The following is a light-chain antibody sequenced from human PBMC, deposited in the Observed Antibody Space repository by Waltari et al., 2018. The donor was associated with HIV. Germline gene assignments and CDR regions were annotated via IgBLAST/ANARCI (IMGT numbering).Light chain of an antibody. CDR3: CSYAGSSTWV. V-gene: IGLV2-23*02. Sequence: QSALTQPASVSGSPGQSITISCTGTSSDVGSYNFVSWYQQHPGKAPKLMIYEVSKRPSGVSNRFSGSKSGNTASLTISGFQAEDEADYYCCSYAGSSTWVFGGGTKLTVL. J-gene: IGLJ3*02. CDR1: SSDVGSYNF. CDR2: EVS.